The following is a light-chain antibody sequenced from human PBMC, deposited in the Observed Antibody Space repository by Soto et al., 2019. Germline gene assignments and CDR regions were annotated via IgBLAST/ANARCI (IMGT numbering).Light chain of an antibody. CDR2: GAS. Sequence: EIVMTQSPATLSVSPGERATLSCRASQSVGSNLALYQQKPGQAPRLLIYGASTRATGIQARFSGSGSGTEFTLTISSLQSEDFAIYFRQQYNHQPPHRTFGQRTKVEIK. J-gene: IGKJ1*01. CDR1: QSVGSN. V-gene: IGKV3-15*01. CDR3: QQYNHQPPHRT.